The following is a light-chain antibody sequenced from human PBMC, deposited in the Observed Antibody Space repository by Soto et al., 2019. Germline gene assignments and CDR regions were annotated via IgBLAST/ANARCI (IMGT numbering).Light chain of an antibody. CDR1: PSIRTY. V-gene: IGKV1-39*01. J-gene: IGKJ4*01. CDR2: AAS. CDR3: QHGFCPPLP. Sequence: DIQMTQSASSLSASVVVLVTITCRARPSIRTYLNWYQQKPGKAPKFLIYAASRLQSGVPSRFSGCGCGTDFTLTVSSLQPEDGATYDCQHGFCPPLPLAGGTQVDIK.